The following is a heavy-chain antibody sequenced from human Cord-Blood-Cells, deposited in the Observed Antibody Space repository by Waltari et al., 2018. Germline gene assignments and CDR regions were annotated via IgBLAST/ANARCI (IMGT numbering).Heavy chain of an antibody. V-gene: IGHV1-69*02. D-gene: IGHD4-17*01. CDR3: ARVNGDYNWFDP. CDR2: IIPILGIA. CDR1: GGTFSSYT. Sequence: QVQLVQSGAEVKKPGSSVKVSCKASGGTFSSYTISCVRQAPGQGLEWMGRIIPILGIANYAQRFQGRVTITADKSTSTAYMELSSLRSEDTAVYYCARVNGDYNWFDPWGQGTLVTVSS. J-gene: IGHJ5*02.